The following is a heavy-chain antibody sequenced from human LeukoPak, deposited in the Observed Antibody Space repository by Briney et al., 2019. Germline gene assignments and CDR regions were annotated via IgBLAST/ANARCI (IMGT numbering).Heavy chain of an antibody. CDR3: ASAGGPQQLVLFGYFQH. V-gene: IGHV4-38-2*02. D-gene: IGHD6-13*01. Sequence: SETLSLTCSVSGYSFSSGFYWGWIRQPPGKGLEWIGSIYYSGSTYYNPSLKSRVTISVDTSKNQFSLKLSSVTAADTAVYYCASAGGPQQLVLFGYFQHWGQGTLVTVSS. CDR2: IYYSGST. J-gene: IGHJ1*01. CDR1: GYSFSSGFY.